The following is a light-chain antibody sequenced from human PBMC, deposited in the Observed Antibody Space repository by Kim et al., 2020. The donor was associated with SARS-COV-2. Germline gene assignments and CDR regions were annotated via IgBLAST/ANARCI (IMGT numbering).Light chain of an antibody. CDR3: HQYYSIPPYT. CDR1: QSILYSSNNKNY. CDR2: WAS. Sequence: DIVMTQSPDSLAVSLGERATINCKSSQSILYSSNNKNYVAWYQQKPGQPPKLLIYWASTRESRVPDRFSGSGSGTDFTLTISSLQAEDVAVYYCHQYYSIPPYTFGGGTKVDIK. J-gene: IGKJ4*01. V-gene: IGKV4-1*01.